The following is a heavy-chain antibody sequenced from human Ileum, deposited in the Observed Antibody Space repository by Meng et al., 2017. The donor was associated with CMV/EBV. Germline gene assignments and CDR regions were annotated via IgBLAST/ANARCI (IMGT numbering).Heavy chain of an antibody. J-gene: IGHJ4*02. Sequence: YNFTSCGISWMRQAHGQGLEWVEWISTSNTNTHYARKFQGRVTMTTDTSTSTAYMELRSLRSDDTALYYCARDLLPWYLRGGSATDYWGQGTLVTVSS. CDR1: YNFTSCG. V-gene: IGHV1-18*01. CDR3: ARDLLPWYLRGGSATDY. CDR2: ISTSNTNT. D-gene: IGHD4-23*01.